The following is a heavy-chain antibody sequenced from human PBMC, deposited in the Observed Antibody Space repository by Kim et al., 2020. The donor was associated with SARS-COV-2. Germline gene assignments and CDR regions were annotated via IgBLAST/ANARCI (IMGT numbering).Heavy chain of an antibody. Sequence: GGSLRLSCAASGFTVSSNYMSWVRQAPGKGLEWVSVIYSGGSTYYADSVKGRFTISRDNSKNTLYLQMNSLRAEDTAVYYCARGGEAVMTPDAFDIWGQGTMVTVSS. V-gene: IGHV3-66*01. CDR3: ARGGEAVMTPDAFDI. CDR2: IYSGGST. D-gene: IGHD3-10*01. CDR1: GFTVSSNY. J-gene: IGHJ3*02.